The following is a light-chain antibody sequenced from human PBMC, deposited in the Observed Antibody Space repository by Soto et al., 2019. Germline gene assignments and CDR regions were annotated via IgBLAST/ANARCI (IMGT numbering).Light chain of an antibody. J-gene: IGLJ2*01. Sequence: QSVLTQPPSVSAAPGQKVSISCSGGSSNIGSNYVSWYRQFPGTAPKLLIYDNNKRTSGIPDRFSGSKSGTSATLGITGLQTGDEADYYCGTWDSSLSAGVVFGGGTKVTVL. CDR3: GTWDSSLSAGVV. V-gene: IGLV1-51*01. CDR1: SSNIGSNY. CDR2: DNN.